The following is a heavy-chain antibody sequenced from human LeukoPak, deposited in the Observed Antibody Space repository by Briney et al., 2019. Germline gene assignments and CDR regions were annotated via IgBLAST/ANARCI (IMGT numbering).Heavy chain of an antibody. CDR2: IYSSGSL. J-gene: IGHJ3*02. D-gene: IGHD1-26*01. V-gene: IGHV4-59*10. Sequence: SETLSLTCAVYGRSFRGYSWSWIRQPAGKGLEWIGRIYSSGSLNYNPSLKSRVTMSVDTSKNQFSLKLSSVIAADTAVYYCARHVWEPRKAIDAFDIWGHGTVVTVSS. CDR3: ARHVWEPRKAIDAFDI. CDR1: GRSFRGYS.